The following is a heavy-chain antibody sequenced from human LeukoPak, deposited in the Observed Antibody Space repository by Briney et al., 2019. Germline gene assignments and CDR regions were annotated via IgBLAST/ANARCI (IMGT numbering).Heavy chain of an antibody. V-gene: IGHV5-51*01. CDR3: ARSGRSASRDFDY. CDR1: GCSFTNYW. CDR2: KYFGDSDT. Sequence: GESLKIFCQGSGCSFTNYWLGLVRQMSGKGPELMGSKYFGDSDTRYSPSFQGLVPIPDDKSISTAYLQWSSLKASDTAMYYCARSGRSASRDFDYWGQGTLVTVSS. J-gene: IGHJ4*02. D-gene: IGHD4/OR15-4a*01.